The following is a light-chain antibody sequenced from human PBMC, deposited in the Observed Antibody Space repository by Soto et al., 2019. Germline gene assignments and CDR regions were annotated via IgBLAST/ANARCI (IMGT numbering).Light chain of an antibody. CDR3: QQYNNWTPWT. V-gene: IGKV3-15*01. J-gene: IGKJ1*01. CDR2: GAS. Sequence: EIVMTQSPATLSVSPGERATLSCRASQSVSSNLAWYQQKPGQAPRLLIYGASTRATGIPARFSGSGSGTEFTLTISSLQSEDFAVYFCQQYNNWTPWTFGQGTTVAIK. CDR1: QSVSSN.